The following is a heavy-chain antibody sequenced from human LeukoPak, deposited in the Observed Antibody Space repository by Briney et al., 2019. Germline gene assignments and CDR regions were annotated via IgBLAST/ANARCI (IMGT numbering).Heavy chain of an antibody. Sequence: PGGSLRLSCAASGFTFSSYSMNWVRQAPGKGLEWVSSIISSSSYIYYAGSVKGRFTISRDNAKNSLYLQMNSLRAEDTAVYYCARAVVPAAALDYWGQGTLVTVSS. CDR2: IISSSSYI. J-gene: IGHJ4*02. D-gene: IGHD2-2*01. CDR3: ARAVVPAAALDY. CDR1: GFTFSSYS. V-gene: IGHV3-21*01.